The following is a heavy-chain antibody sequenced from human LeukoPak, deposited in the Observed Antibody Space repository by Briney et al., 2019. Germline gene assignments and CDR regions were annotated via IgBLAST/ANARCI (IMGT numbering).Heavy chain of an antibody. CDR3: ARGPGPADDGGGYCFDY. CDR2: INPNSGGT. J-gene: IGHJ4*02. V-gene: IGHV1-2*02. D-gene: IGHD3-22*01. Sequence: ASVKVSCKASGYTFTGYYMHWVRQAPGQGLEWMGWINPNSGGTNYAQKFQGRVTMTRDTSISTAYMELGRLRSEDTAVYYCARGPGPADDGGGYCFDYWGQGTLVTVSS. CDR1: GYTFTGYY.